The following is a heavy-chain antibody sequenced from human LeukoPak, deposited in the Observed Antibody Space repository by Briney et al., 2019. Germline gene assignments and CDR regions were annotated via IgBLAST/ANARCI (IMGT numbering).Heavy chain of an antibody. CDR3: TTAPVLRYFDWLYPASFPDY. V-gene: IGHV3-15*01. CDR1: GFTFSNAW. D-gene: IGHD3-9*01. Sequence: PGGSLRLSCAASGFTFSNAWMSWVRQAPGKGLEWVGRIKSKTDGGTTDYAAPVKGRFTISRDDSKNTLYLQMNSLKTEDTAVYYCTTAPVLRYFDWLYPASFPDYWGQGTLVTVSS. J-gene: IGHJ4*02. CDR2: IKSKTDGGTT.